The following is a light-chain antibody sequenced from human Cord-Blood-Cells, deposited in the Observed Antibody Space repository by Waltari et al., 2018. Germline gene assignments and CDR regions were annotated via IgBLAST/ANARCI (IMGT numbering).Light chain of an antibody. CDR2: EGS. CDR3: CSYAGSSTFLV. V-gene: IGLV2-23*03. CDR1: SSAGGSYNL. J-gene: IGLJ2*01. Sequence: QSALTQPAPVSGSTGQAITISCPGTSSAGGSYNLVSWYQQHPGKAPKLMIYEGSKLPSGVSNRFSGSKSGNTASLTISGLQAEDEADYYCCSYAGSSTFLVFGGGTKLTVL.